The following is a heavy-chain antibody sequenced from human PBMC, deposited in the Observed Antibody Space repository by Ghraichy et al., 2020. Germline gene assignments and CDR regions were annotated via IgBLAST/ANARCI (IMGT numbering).Heavy chain of an antibody. Sequence: GGSLRLSCAASGFTFSSYGMHWVRQAPGKGLEWVAVISYDGSNKYYADSVKGRFTISRDNSKNTLYLQMNSLRAEDTAVYYCAKGVRGVRGGGMDVWGQGTTVTVSS. CDR1: GFTFSSYG. J-gene: IGHJ6*02. CDR3: AKGVRGVRGGGMDV. CDR2: ISYDGSNK. V-gene: IGHV3-30*18. D-gene: IGHD3-10*01.